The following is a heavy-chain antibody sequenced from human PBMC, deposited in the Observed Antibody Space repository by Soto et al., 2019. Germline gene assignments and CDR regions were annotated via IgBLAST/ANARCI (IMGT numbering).Heavy chain of an antibody. Sequence: QVQLQESGSGLVKPSQTLVLTCTVSGDSISRDGSSWSWLRQPPGKGLEWIGYIYHSGATYYNPSLKSRVTTSVDKSKNQFSLSLASVTAAGTAGYYCAREMSYYFDSWGHGTLVTVSS. CDR1: GDSISRDGSS. V-gene: IGHV4-30-2*01. CDR3: AREMSYYFDS. J-gene: IGHJ4*01. CDR2: IYHSGAT.